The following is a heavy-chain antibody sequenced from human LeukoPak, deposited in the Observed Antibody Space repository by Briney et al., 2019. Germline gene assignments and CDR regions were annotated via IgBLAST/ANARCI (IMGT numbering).Heavy chain of an antibody. J-gene: IGHJ4*02. Sequence: KASETLSLTCTVSSCSLGSHYYHWMRQPPGKGLEWIGLVHYSGCTNYNPSLKSRVSISADTSKNQFSLNLTSVTAADTAVYYCVIGRGWQPDYWGQGILVTVSS. V-gene: IGHV4-59*11. CDR1: SCSLGSHY. CDR3: VIGRGWQPDY. CDR2: VHYSGCT. D-gene: IGHD3-10*01.